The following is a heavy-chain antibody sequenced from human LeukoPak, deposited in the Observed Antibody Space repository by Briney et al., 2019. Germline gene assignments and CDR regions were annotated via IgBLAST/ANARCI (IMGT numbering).Heavy chain of an antibody. CDR3: ARRRRAAAGLDY. D-gene: IGHD6-13*01. CDR2: INQIGNT. Sequence: PSETLSLTCYLYGGSFSGYYWSWIRQSPGKGLEWIGEINQIGNTNYIPSLKSRLTISIDTSNNQFSLNLTSVTAADTAVYYCARRRRAAAGLDYWGQGTLVTVSS. J-gene: IGHJ4*02. CDR1: GGSFSGYY. V-gene: IGHV4-34*01.